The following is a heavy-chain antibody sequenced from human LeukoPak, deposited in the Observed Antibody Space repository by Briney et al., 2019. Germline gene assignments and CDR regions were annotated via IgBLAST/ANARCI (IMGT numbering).Heavy chain of an antibody. CDR1: GYRFITYW. CDR3: ARFTIASAGASWFDS. Sequence: GESLKISCKGSGYRFITYWIGWVRQMPGKGLEWMGIINPGDSDTKYSPSFQGQVTLSVDKSVNTAYLQWNRLKSSDTAMYFCARFTIASAGASWFDSWGQGTLVTVSS. D-gene: IGHD6-13*01. V-gene: IGHV5-51*01. J-gene: IGHJ5*01. CDR2: INPGDSDT.